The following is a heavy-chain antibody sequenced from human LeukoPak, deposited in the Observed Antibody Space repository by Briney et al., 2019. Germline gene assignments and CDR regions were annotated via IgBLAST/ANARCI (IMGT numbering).Heavy chain of an antibody. Sequence: GGSLRLSCAASAXPPSNYAMSWVRQAPGKGLEWVSSISDGGWTAYTDSVKGRFFISRETATNTLYLQMNSLRAEDTAVYYCAKDTYRYYGSGSHADFFDYWGQGTLVTVSS. CDR1: AXPPSNYA. J-gene: IGHJ4*02. V-gene: IGHV3-23*01. D-gene: IGHD3-10*01. CDR3: AKDTYRYYGSGSHADFFDY. CDR2: ISDGGWT.